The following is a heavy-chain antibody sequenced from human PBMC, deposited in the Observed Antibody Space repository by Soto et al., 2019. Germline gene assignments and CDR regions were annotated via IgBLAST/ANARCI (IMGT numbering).Heavy chain of an antibody. Sequence: QVQLVESGGGLVKPGGSLRLTCAASGFTFSDYYMSRIRQAPGKGLEWVSYISSSGSTIYYADSVKGRFTISRDNAKNSLYLQMNSLRAEDTAVYYCAGGYCSSTSCLYYYYMDVWGKGTTVTVSS. CDR1: GFTFSDYY. CDR2: ISSSGSTI. J-gene: IGHJ6*03. V-gene: IGHV3-11*01. D-gene: IGHD2-2*01. CDR3: AGGYCSSTSCLYYYYMDV.